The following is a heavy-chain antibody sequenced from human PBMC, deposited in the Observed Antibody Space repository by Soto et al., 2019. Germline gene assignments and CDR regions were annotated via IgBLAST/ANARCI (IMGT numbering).Heavy chain of an antibody. J-gene: IGHJ6*02. CDR3: ARHISNFRDYYGAMDV. D-gene: IGHD4-4*01. CDR1: GYIFTDYW. V-gene: IGHV5-51*01. Sequence: PVESLKISCQESGYIFTDYWIGWVRKLPGNSLEWMGVIYLADSDTRYSPSFQRYVTITVDMTTSTAYLQWNSFKASYTAMYYFARHISNFRDYYGAMDVWGQGTTVTGS. CDR2: IYLADSDT.